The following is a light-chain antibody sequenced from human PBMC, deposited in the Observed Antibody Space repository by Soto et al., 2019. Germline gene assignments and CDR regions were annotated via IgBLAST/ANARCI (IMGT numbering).Light chain of an antibody. CDR1: QSVSSSS. V-gene: IGKV3-20*01. J-gene: IGKJ4*01. Sequence: EIVLTQSPGTLSLSPGERVTLSCRASQSVSSSSLAWYQQRPGQAPRLLISGASSRATGIPDRFSGSGSGIDFTLTISRLEPEDFAVYYCQQYGNSPLTFGGGTKVEIK. CDR3: QQYGNSPLT. CDR2: GAS.